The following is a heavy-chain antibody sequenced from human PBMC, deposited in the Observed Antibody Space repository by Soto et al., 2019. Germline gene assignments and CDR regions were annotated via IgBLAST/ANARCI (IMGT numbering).Heavy chain of an antibody. CDR3: AKTFGSNWLPEF. D-gene: IGHD6-13*01. CDR1: GFTFSDYG. J-gene: IGHJ4*02. Sequence: EVHLLESGGGLVQPGGSLRLSCAASGFTFSDYGMNWVRQAPGKRLEWVAAISGSAGNTYYADSVKGRFSTSRDNSKSTLYLEMNSLRVEETAIYSCAKTFGSNWLPEFWGQGTLVTVSS. V-gene: IGHV3-23*01. CDR2: ISGSAGNT.